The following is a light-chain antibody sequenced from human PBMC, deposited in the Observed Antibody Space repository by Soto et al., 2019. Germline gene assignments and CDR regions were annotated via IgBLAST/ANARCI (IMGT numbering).Light chain of an antibody. CDR3: QQYNSSCQT. Sequence: EIVMTQSPVTLSVSPGERATLSCRASQSVSTNLAWYQQKPGQAPRLLIYGASTRATGIPARFSGSGSGTDFSLTISSLQSDEFAVYYCQQYNSSCQTFGQGTKLEIK. V-gene: IGKV3-15*01. CDR2: GAS. J-gene: IGKJ2*01. CDR1: QSVSTN.